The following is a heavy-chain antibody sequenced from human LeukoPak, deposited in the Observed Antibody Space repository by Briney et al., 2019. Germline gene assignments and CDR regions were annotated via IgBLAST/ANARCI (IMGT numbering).Heavy chain of an antibody. CDR3: ARGVRKEQWLVPYYYYYMDV. CDR1: GFTFSSYG. CDR2: ISGSGGST. Sequence: PGGSLRLSCAASGFTFSSYGMSWVRQAPGKGLEWVSAISGSGGSTYYADSVKGRFTISRDNSKNTLYLQMNSLRAEDTAVYYCARGVRKEQWLVPYYYYYMDVWGKGTTVTISS. J-gene: IGHJ6*03. V-gene: IGHV3-23*01. D-gene: IGHD6-19*01.